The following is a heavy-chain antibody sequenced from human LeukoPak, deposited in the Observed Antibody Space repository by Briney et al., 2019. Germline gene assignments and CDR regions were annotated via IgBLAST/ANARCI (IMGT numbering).Heavy chain of an antibody. CDR1: GFTFSSYG. CDR2: ISSSGSTI. D-gene: IGHD6-19*01. Sequence: GGSLRLSCAASGFTFSSYGMSWIRQAPGKGLEWVSYISSSGSTIYYADSVKGRFTISRDNAKNSLYLQMNSLRAEDTAVYYCARPPHPHIAVAAIDYWGQGTLVTVSS. CDR3: ARPPHPHIAVAAIDY. V-gene: IGHV3-48*04. J-gene: IGHJ4*02.